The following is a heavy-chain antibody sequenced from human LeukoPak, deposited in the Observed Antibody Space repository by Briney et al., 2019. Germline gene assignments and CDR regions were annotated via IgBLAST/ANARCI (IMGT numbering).Heavy chain of an antibody. D-gene: IGHD6-13*01. J-gene: IGHJ3*02. CDR3: VGELLTAAGTIGAFDI. Sequence: PGGSLRLSCAAAGFTFSTYGMHCVRQAPGKGLEWVAVIGPKGSNKYHADSVKRRFTVSRDNSKGPLFLQMSSLAAEDTAVYYCVGELLTAAGTIGAFDIWGRGTMVTVSS. V-gene: IGHV3-33*01. CDR2: IGPKGSNK. CDR1: GFTFSTYG.